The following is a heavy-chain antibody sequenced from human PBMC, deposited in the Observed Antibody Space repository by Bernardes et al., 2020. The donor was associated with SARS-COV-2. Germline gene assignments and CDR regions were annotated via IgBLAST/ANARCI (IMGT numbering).Heavy chain of an antibody. J-gene: IGHJ6*02. CDR1: RFDFGTYV. Sequence: GGSLRLSCAASRFDFGTYVMAWVRQAPGKGLQWLASISRTGQTSFYAASVKGRFTISRHNAENSLGLQMSSLRVDDTADYYCAKSWGGERSVIAAKYQYGMDVWGEGTTVTVSS. V-gene: IGHV3-23*01. D-gene: IGHD6-13*01. CDR2: ISRTGQTS. CDR3: AKSWGGERSVIAAKYQYGMDV.